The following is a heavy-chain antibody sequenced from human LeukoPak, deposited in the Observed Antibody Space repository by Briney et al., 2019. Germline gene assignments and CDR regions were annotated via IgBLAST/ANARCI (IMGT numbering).Heavy chain of an antibody. D-gene: IGHD3-22*01. Sequence: GASVNVSCKASGYTFTGYYLHWVRQAPGQGLEWVGWINPHSGGTNYVQKFQGRVTMTRGTSITTAYMELNRLRFDDTAVYYCARLVQFPYYDNTTYYDYWGQGTLVTVSS. V-gene: IGHV1-2*02. CDR2: INPHSGGT. J-gene: IGHJ4*02. CDR1: GYTFTGYY. CDR3: ARLVQFPYYDNTTYYDY.